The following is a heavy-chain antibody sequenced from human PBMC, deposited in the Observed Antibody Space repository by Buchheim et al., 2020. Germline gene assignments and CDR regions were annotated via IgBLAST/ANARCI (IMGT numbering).Heavy chain of an antibody. Sequence: QVQLVESGGGVVQPGRSLRLSCAASGFTFSSYGMHWVRQAPGKGLEWVAVISYDGSNKYYADSVKGRFTISRDNSKNTTHLQMNSLRAEDTAVYYCAKGYSSSSENYYYYGMDVWGQGTT. CDR1: GFTFSSYG. CDR2: ISYDGSNK. J-gene: IGHJ6*02. V-gene: IGHV3-30*18. CDR3: AKGYSSSSENYYYYGMDV. D-gene: IGHD6-6*01.